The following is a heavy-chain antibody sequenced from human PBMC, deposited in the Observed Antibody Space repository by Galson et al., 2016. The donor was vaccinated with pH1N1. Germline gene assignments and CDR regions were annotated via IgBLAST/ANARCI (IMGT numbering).Heavy chain of an antibody. Sequence: TLSLTCTVSGDSISSGTYYWSWIRQPAGKGLEWIGRIYTSGNTNYNPSLKSRVTISVDTSKNQFSLKVSSVTAADTAVYYCARGGPCTKGVCLFYFHDYGVDVWGQGTTVTVS. CDR3: ARGGPCTKGVCLFYFHDYGVDV. V-gene: IGHV4-61*02. J-gene: IGHJ6*02. D-gene: IGHD2-8*01. CDR1: GDSISSGTYY. CDR2: IYTSGNT.